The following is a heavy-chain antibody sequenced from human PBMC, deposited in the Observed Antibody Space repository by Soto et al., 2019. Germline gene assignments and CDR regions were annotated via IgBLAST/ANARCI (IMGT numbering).Heavy chain of an antibody. CDR2: IIPSLDIA. CDR3: ARDTSLYGDFDF. CDR1: GDTFSSHT. Sequence: QVHLVQSGAEVKKPGSSVKVSCKASGDTFSSHTISWVRQAPGQGLEWMGRIIPSLDIANYAQRFQGRVTITADKSTTTAYMELSSLTPEDTAMYYCARDTSLYGDFDFWGQGTRVAGSS. V-gene: IGHV1-69*08. D-gene: IGHD4-17*01. J-gene: IGHJ4*02.